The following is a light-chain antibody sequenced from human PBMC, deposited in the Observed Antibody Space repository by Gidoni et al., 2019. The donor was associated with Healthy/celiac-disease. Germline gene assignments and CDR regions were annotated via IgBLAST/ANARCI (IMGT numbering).Light chain of an antibody. CDR3: QAWDSSTFWV. J-gene: IGLJ3*02. Sequence: SSELTQPPSVSVSPGQTASITCSGAKLGDKYACWYQQKPGQSPVLVIYQDSKRPSGIPERFSGSNSGNTATLTISGTQAMDEADYYCQAWDSSTFWVFGGGTKLTVL. V-gene: IGLV3-1*01. CDR1: KLGDKY. CDR2: QDS.